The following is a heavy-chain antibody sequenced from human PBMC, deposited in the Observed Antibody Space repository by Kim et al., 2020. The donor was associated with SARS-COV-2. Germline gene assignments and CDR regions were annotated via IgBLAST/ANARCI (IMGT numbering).Heavy chain of an antibody. D-gene: IGHD3-22*01. V-gene: IGHV3-11*06. J-gene: IGHJ4*02. Sequence: DSVKGRFTISRDNAKNSLYLQMNSLRAEDTAVYYCAREGGHYYDSSGGDYWGQGTLVTVSS. CDR3: AREGGHYYDSSGGDY.